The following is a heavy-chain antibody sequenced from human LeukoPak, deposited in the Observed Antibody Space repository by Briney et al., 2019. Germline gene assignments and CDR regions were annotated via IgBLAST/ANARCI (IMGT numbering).Heavy chain of an antibody. J-gene: IGHJ6*02. CDR2: INWNGGST. CDR1: GFTFDDYG. Sequence: GGSLRLSCAASGFTFDDYGMSWVRQAPGKGLEWVSGINWNGGSTGYADSVKGRFTISRDNAKNSLYLQMNSLRAEDTALYHCARDGRYCSSTSCYIDDYYYYGVDVWGQGTTVTVSS. D-gene: IGHD2-2*01. CDR3: ARDGRYCSSTSCYIDDYYYYGVDV. V-gene: IGHV3-20*01.